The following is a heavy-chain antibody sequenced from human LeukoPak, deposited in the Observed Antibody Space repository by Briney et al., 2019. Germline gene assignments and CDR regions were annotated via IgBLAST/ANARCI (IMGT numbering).Heavy chain of an antibody. J-gene: IGHJ4*02. CDR3: ATVVMTTPFEFDY. Sequence: ASVKVSCKVSGYTLTELSMHWVRQAPGKGLEWMGGFDPEDGETIYTQKFQGRVTMTEDTSTDTAYMELSSLRSEDTAVYYCATVVMTTPFEFDYWGQGTLVTVSS. CDR1: GYTLTELS. CDR2: FDPEDGET. D-gene: IGHD4-11*01. V-gene: IGHV1-24*01.